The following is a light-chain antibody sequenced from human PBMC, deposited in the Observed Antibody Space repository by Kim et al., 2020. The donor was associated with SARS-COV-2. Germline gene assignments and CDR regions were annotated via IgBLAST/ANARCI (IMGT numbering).Light chain of an antibody. Sequence: DIQMTQSPSSLSASVGDRVTITCQASQDISNYLNWYQQKPGKAPKLLIYDASNLETGVPSRFSGSGSGTDSTFTISSLQPEDTATYYCQHYDNLLPTFGQGTRLEIK. CDR1: QDISNY. J-gene: IGKJ5*01. CDR3: QHYDNLLPT. V-gene: IGKV1-33*01. CDR2: DAS.